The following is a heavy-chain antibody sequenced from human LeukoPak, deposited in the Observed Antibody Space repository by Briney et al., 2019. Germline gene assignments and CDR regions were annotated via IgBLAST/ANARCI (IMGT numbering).Heavy chain of an antibody. CDR1: GFTFSSYG. D-gene: IGHD4/OR15-4a*01. Sequence: GGSLRLSCAASGFTFSSYGMHWVRQAPGKGLEWVAVIWYDGSNKYYAASVQGRFTVSRDNSKNILYLQMESLRADDTAVYYCATEQPLYGGSAQYGYFYAMDVWGPGTTVTVSS. V-gene: IGHV3-33*01. J-gene: IGHJ6*02. CDR2: IWYDGSNK. CDR3: ATEQPLYGGSAQYGYFYAMDV.